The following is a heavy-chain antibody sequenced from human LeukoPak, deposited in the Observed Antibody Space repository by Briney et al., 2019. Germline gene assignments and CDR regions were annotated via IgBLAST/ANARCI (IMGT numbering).Heavy chain of an antibody. J-gene: IGHJ4*02. Sequence: GGSLRLSSAASGFTFSSYGMHWVRQAPGKGLEWVAVISYDGSNKYYADSVKGRFTISRDNSKNALYLQMNSLRAEDTAVYYCAKDLAVVVPAAITLLFDYWGRGTLVTVSS. CDR3: AKDLAVVVPAAITLLFDY. D-gene: IGHD2-2*01. V-gene: IGHV3-30*18. CDR2: ISYDGSNK. CDR1: GFTFSSYG.